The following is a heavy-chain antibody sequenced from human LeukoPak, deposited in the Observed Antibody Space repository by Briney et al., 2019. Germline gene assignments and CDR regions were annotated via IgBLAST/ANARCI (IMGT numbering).Heavy chain of an antibody. Sequence: PSETLSLTCTVSGGSISSYYWSWIRQPPGKGLEWIGYIYYSGSTNYNPSLKSRVTISVDTSKNQFSLKLSSVTAADTAVYYCAXXPGXWXAGXSSSRYNWFDPWGQGTLVTVSS. J-gene: IGHJ5*02. CDR3: AXXPGXWXAGXSSSRYNWFDP. CDR1: GGSISSYY. CDR2: IYYSGST. D-gene: IGHD6-13*01. V-gene: IGHV4-59*01.